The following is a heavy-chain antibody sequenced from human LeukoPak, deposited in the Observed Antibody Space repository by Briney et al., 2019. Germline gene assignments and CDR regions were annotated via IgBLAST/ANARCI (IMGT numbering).Heavy chain of an antibody. J-gene: IGHJ3*02. CDR2: IIPIFGTA. D-gene: IGHD5-18*01. V-gene: IGHV1-69*05. CDR1: GGTFTSYA. CDR3: ATEWIQPGTSPMPDAFDI. Sequence: SVKLSCKASGGTFTSYAISWVRQAPGQRLEWMGGIIPIFGTANYAQKFQGRVTITTDESTSTAYMELSSLRSEDTAVYYCATEWIQPGTSPMPDAFDIWGQGTMVTVSS.